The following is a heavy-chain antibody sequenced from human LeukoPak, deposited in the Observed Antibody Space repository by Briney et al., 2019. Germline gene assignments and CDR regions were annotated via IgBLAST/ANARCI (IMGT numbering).Heavy chain of an antibody. J-gene: IGHJ3*02. V-gene: IGHV3-23*01. CDR3: AKDLDLFLAYCGGDCYAFDI. CDR1: GFTFSSYA. D-gene: IGHD2-21*02. Sequence: PGGSLRLSCAASGFTFSSYAMSWVRQAPGKGLEWVSAISGSGGSTYYADSVKGRFTISRDNSKNTLYLQMNSLRAEDTAVYYCAKDLDLFLAYCGGDCYAFDIWGQGTMVTVSS. CDR2: ISGSGGST.